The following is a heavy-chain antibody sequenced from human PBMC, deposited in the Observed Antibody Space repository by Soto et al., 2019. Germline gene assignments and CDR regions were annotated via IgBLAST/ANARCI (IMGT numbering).Heavy chain of an antibody. Sequence: EVQLLESGGGLVQPGGPLRLSCAASGLTFSSYAMSWVRQAPAKGREWVSAISGSGVSTYYPDPVKARFTLSRDNSRNTLYLQMNSLGAEDTAVYYCARRGSGSDYDYWGQGNLVSVSS. CDR2: ISGSGVST. CDR1: GLTFSSYA. D-gene: IGHD1-26*01. J-gene: IGHJ4*02. V-gene: IGHV3-23*01. CDR3: ARRGSGSDYDY.